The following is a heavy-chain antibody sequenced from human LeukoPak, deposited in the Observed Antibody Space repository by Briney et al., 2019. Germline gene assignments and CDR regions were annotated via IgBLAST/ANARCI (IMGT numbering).Heavy chain of an antibody. Sequence: SETLSLTCTVSGGSISSYYWNWIRQPAGKGLEWIGRIHTSGSTNYNPSLKSRVTISVETSKNQFSLKLKSVTAADTAVYYCARGGYYGSGNDFRFDPWGQGTLVTVSS. CDR2: IHTSGST. CDR1: GGSISSYY. D-gene: IGHD3-10*01. CDR3: ARGGYYGSGNDFRFDP. J-gene: IGHJ5*02. V-gene: IGHV4-4*07.